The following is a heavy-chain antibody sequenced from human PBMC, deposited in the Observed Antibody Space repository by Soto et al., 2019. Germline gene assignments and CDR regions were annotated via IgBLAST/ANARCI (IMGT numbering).Heavy chain of an antibody. J-gene: IGHJ6*02. CDR3: ARTGPGTYSSSWYTPPVGMDV. Sequence: SETLSLTCTVSGGSISSYYWSWIRQPPGKXLEWIGYIYYSGSTNYNPSLKSRVTISVGTPKNQFSLKLSSVTAADTAMYYGARTGPGTYSSSWYTPPVGMDVWGQGTTVTVSS. V-gene: IGHV4-59*01. CDR1: GGSISSYY. CDR2: IYYSGST. D-gene: IGHD6-13*01.